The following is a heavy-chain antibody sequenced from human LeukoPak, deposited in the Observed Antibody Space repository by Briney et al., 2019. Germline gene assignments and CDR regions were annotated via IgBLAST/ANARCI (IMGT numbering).Heavy chain of an antibody. Sequence: ASAKVSCKASGYTFSSYGISWVRQAPGQGLEWMGGITPNSGYTNYAQKFRGRVTVTRDTSISTAYVELSRLTSDDTAVYYCARGGEKGWFDPWGQGTLVTVSS. CDR3: ARGGEKGWFDP. J-gene: IGHJ5*02. CDR2: ITPNSGYT. D-gene: IGHD3-16*01. V-gene: IGHV1-2*02. CDR1: GYTFSSYG.